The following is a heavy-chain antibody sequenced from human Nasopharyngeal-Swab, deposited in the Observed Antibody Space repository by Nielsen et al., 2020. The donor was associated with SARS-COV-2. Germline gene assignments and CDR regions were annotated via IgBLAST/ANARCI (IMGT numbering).Heavy chain of an antibody. CDR3: AREKTIDNIYYGMDA. CDR1: GYTFRNFA. V-gene: IGHV7-4-1*02. CDR2: LNTETGHP. Sequence: ASVKVSCKASGYTFRNFAINWVRQAPGQGLEWMGWLNTETGHPTHAQGFTGRYVFSLDTSVSTAYLQINSLKAADTALYFCAREKTIDNIYYGMDAWGQGTTVTVSS. J-gene: IGHJ6*02. D-gene: IGHD1-1*01.